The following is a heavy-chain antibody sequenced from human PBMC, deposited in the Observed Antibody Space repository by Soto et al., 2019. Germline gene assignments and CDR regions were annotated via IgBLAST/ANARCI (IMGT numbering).Heavy chain of an antibody. Sequence: GSLRLSCAASGFTFSSYSMNWVRQAPGKGLEWVSFISSSSSHRNYADSVKGRFTISRDNAKNSLYLQMNSLRAEDTAVYYCAKGYCSGGSCYSPYFFDYWGQGTLVTVSS. V-gene: IGHV3-21*01. D-gene: IGHD2-15*01. CDR1: GFTFSSYS. CDR3: AKGYCSGGSCYSPYFFDY. J-gene: IGHJ4*02. CDR2: ISSSSSHR.